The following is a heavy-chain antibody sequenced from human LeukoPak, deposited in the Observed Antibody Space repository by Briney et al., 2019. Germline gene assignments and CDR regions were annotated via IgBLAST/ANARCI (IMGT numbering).Heavy chain of an antibody. CDR3: AREGWDLNALDI. CDR2: ISSSGSTI. V-gene: IGHV3-11*04. CDR1: GFTFSGYY. D-gene: IGHD1-26*01. Sequence: GGSLRLSCAASGFTFSGYYMRWIRQAPGKGLEWVSYISSSGSTIYYADSVKDRFTISRDNAKNSLYLQMNSLRAEDTAVYYCAREGWDLNALDIWGQGTMVTVSP. J-gene: IGHJ3*02.